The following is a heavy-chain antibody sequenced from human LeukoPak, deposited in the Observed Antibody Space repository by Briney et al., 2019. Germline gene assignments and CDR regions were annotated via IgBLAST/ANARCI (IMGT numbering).Heavy chain of an antibody. CDR2: ISTKSAFI. Sequence: GGSLRLSCTASGFTFINYSMNWVRQAPGKGRDWVSFISTKSAFIDYADSVRGRFTISRDNTKTSLYLQTDSLTADDTAVYFCACLRGPSDYWGQGTLVTVSS. J-gene: IGHJ4*02. CDR1: GFTFINYS. V-gene: IGHV3-21*01. D-gene: IGHD4-17*01. CDR3: ACLRGPSDY.